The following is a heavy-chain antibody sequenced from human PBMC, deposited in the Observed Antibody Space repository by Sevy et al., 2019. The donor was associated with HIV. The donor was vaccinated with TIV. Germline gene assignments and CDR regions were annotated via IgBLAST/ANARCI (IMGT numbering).Heavy chain of an antibody. CDR1: GFTFSSYE. J-gene: IGHJ4*02. CDR3: TRDLPPSATTVAHFDY. D-gene: IGHD4-17*01. Sequence: GGSLRLSCAASGFTFSSYEMKWVRQAPGKGLEWVSFISYSGSTISYSDSVKGRFTISRDNAKNSLFLQMNSLRAEDTAVYYCTRDLPPSATTVAHFDYWGQGTLVTVSS. CDR2: ISYSGSTI. V-gene: IGHV3-48*03.